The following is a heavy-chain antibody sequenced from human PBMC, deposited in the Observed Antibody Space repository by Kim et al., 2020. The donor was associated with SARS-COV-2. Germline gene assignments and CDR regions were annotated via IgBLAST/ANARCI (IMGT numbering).Heavy chain of an antibody. Sequence: ASVKCRCTISSDDSKNSLYLQMNSLKTEETAVYYCARELGWGYYYYGMDVWGQGTTVTVSS. D-gene: IGHD7-27*01. CDR3: ARELGWGYYYYGMDV. J-gene: IGHJ6*02. V-gene: IGHV3-72*01.